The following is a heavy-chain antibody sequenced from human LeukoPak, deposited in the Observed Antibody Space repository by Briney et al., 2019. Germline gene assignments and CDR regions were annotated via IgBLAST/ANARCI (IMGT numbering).Heavy chain of an antibody. CDR2: VSTDGVRT. CDR3: ASKRPGAYYFDY. V-gene: IGHV3-64*04. CDR1: GFTFSGYA. J-gene: IGHJ4*02. D-gene: IGHD6-25*01. Sequence: GGSLRLSCSASGFTFSGYALHWVRQAPGKGLEYVSAVSTDGVRTYYADSVKGRFTISRDNSKNTLYLQMSNLRAEDTAVYYCASKRPGAYYFDYWGQGTLVTVSS.